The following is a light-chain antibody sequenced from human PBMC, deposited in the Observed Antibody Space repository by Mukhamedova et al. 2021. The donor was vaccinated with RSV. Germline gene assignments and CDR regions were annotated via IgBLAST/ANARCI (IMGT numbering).Light chain of an antibody. CDR3: CSYAGSSTYWL. J-gene: IGLJ2*01. V-gene: IGLV2-23*02. CDR1: SSDVGSYNF. CDR2: DVS. Sequence: SCTGTSSDVGSYNFVSWYQHHPGKAPKVIIYDVSKRPSGVSNRFSGSKSGNTTSLTISGLQAEDEADYSCCSYAGSSTYWLFGGG.